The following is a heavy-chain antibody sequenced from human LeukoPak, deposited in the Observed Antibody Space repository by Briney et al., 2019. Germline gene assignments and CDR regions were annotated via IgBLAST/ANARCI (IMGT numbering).Heavy chain of an antibody. J-gene: IGHJ4*02. Sequence: ASVEVSCKASGYTFTTYAMHWVRQAPGQRLEWMGWINVGNGNTKYSQKFQGRVTITRDTSATTAYMELSSLRSEDTAVYYCAREREGFGELYDYWGQGTLVTVSS. CDR3: AREREGFGELYDY. D-gene: IGHD3-10*01. V-gene: IGHV1-3*01. CDR1: GYTFTTYA. CDR2: INVGNGNT.